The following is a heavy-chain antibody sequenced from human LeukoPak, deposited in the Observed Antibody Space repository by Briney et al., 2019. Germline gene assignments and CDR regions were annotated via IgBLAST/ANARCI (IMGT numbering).Heavy chain of an antibody. D-gene: IGHD2-2*01. J-gene: IGHJ4*02. CDR1: GGSISSYY. Sequence: SETLSLTCTVSGGSISSYYWSWIRQPAGKGLEWIGRIYTSGSTNCNPSLKSRVTMSVDTSKNQFSLKLSSVTAADTAVYYCAGTEDIVVVPAADYWGQGTLVTVSS. CDR2: IYTSGST. CDR3: AGTEDIVVVPAADY. V-gene: IGHV4-4*07.